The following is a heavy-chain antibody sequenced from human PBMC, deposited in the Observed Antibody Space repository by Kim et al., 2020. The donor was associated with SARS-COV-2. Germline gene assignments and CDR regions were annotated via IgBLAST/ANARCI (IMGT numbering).Heavy chain of an antibody. Sequence: GGSLRLSCVASGFTFSSSALAWVRQAPGKGLEWVSGLTGGGGNTYYADPVKGRFTLSHDNSKNTLFLQMNSLRAEDTAVYYCAKSATTPYWGRGTLVTVS. V-gene: IGHV3-23*01. CDR3: AKSATTPY. D-gene: IGHD1-1*01. J-gene: IGHJ4*02. CDR2: LTGGGGNT. CDR1: GFTFSSSA.